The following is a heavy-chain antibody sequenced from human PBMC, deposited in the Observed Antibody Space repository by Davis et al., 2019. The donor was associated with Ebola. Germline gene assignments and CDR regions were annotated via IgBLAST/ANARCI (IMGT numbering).Heavy chain of an antibody. V-gene: IGHV3-20*04. Sequence: GGSLRLSCAASGFTFDDYAMSWVRQAPRKGLEWVSGITGSGGSTNYADSVKGRFTISRDDAKKSLYLQMDSLRAEDTAVYYCAQQLGDYGGNALRYWGQGTLVTVSS. CDR3: AQQLGDYGGNALRY. CDR1: GFTFDDYA. CDR2: ITGSGGST. J-gene: IGHJ4*02. D-gene: IGHD4-23*01.